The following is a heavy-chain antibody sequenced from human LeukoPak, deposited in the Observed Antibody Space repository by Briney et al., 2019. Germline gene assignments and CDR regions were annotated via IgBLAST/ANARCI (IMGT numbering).Heavy chain of an antibody. CDR3: ARNSRIPGAELDYFDY. J-gene: IGHJ4*02. CDR2: ISADNGNT. Sequence: ASVKLSCAASGCTLTSYGISWGPQAPGQGLEWMGWISADNGNTNYAQKLQGRVTMTTDTSTTTAYMELRSLRSDDTAVYYCARNSRIPGAELDYFDYWGQGTLVTVSS. CDR1: GCTLTSYG. V-gene: IGHV1-18*01. D-gene: IGHD6-19*01.